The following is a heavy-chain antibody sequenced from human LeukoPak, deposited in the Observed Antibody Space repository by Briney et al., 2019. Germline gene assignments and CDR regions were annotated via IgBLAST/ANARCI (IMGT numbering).Heavy chain of an antibody. J-gene: IGHJ4*02. CDR3: AKIPLRFLEWLRGGYFDY. Sequence: PGGSLRLSCAASGFTVSSNYMSWVRQAPGKGLEWVSVIYSGGRTYYADSVKGRFTISRDNSKNTLYLQMNSLRAEDTAVYYCAKIPLRFLEWLRGGYFDYWGQGTLVTVSS. CDR1: GFTVSSNY. CDR2: IYSGGRT. D-gene: IGHD3-3*01. V-gene: IGHV3-53*01.